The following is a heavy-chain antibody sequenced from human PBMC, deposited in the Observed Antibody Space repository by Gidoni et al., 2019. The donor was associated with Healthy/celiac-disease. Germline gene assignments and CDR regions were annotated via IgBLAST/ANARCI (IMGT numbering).Heavy chain of an antibody. V-gene: IGHV3-30-3*01. D-gene: IGHD3-10*01. CDR2: ISYDGSNK. J-gene: IGHJ4*02. Sequence: QVQLVESGGGVVQPGRSLRLSCAASGFTFSSYAMHWVRQAPGKGLEWVAVISYDGSNKYYADSVKGRFTISRDNSKNTLYLQMNSLRAEDTAVYYCARARNYYGSGIDDYWGQGTLVTVSS. CDR1: GFTFSSYA. CDR3: ARARNYYGSGIDDY.